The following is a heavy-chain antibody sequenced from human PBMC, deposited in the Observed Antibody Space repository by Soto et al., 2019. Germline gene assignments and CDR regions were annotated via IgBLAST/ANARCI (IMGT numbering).Heavy chain of an antibody. CDR1: GGSFSGYY. J-gene: IGHJ4*02. CDR2: INHSGST. Sequence: PSETLSVTCAVYGGSFSGYYWSWIRQPPGKGLEWIGEINHSGSTNYNPSLKSRVTISVDTSKNQFSLKLSSVTAADTAVYYCARGRPYYYDSSGYPKNPYYFDYWGQGTLVTVS. CDR3: ARGRPYYYDSSGYPKNPYYFDY. D-gene: IGHD3-22*01. V-gene: IGHV4-34*01.